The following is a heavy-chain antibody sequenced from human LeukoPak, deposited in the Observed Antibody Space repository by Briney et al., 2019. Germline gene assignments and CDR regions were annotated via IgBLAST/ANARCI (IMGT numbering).Heavy chain of an antibody. J-gene: IGHJ3*02. Sequence: PGGSLRLSCAGSGFTFNAYAMSWVRQAPGKGLEWVSGIGGSGFRTYYADSVKGRFTISRDNSQNTLYLQMNSLRAEDTAVYYCAKCRGYSYAFPDAFDIWGQGTVVTFSS. CDR2: IGGSGFRT. V-gene: IGHV3-23*01. D-gene: IGHD5-18*01. CDR1: GFTFNAYA. CDR3: AKCRGYSYAFPDAFDI.